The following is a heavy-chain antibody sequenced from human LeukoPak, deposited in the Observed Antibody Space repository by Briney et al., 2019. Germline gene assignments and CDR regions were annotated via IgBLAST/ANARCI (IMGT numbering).Heavy chain of an antibody. Sequence: PSETLSLTCTVSGGSTNTGGHYWSWIRQHPDRGLEWIGYIHHTENIYYNPSLRSRIVISIDTSKSQFSLNLNSVTAADTAVYFCARVSPLLTEQTWYFDLWGRGTRVTVSS. D-gene: IGHD2-15*01. V-gene: IGHV4-31*03. CDR1: GGSTNTGGHY. CDR3: ARVSPLLTEQTWYFDL. CDR2: IHHTENI. J-gene: IGHJ2*01.